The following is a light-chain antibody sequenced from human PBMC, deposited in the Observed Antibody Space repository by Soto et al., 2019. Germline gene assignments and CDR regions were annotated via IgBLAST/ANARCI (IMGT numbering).Light chain of an antibody. CDR3: SSYTSSSTSYV. CDR2: DVS. CDR1: SSDVGGYNY. Sequence: QSVLTQPASVSGSLGQSITISCTGTSSDVGGYNYVSWYQQHPGKAPKLMIYDVSNRPSGVSNRFSGSKSGNTASLTISGLQAEDEADYYCSSYTSSSTSYVFGTGTKVTVL. J-gene: IGLJ1*01. V-gene: IGLV2-14*01.